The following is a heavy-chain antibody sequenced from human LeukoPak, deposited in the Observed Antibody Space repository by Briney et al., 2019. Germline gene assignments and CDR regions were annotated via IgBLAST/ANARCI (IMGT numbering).Heavy chain of an antibody. Sequence: GGSLTLSCAASAFTFNNYWMNWVRQAPGKGLEWVANIKQDGSEKYYVDSVKGRFNISRDNARNSLYLQMNSLRAEDTAVYYCTRDRVTTSSWPRVEYYYMDVWGKGTTVTISS. V-gene: IGHV3-7*01. CDR1: AFTFNNYW. CDR2: IKQDGSEK. J-gene: IGHJ6*03. CDR3: TRDRVTTSSWPRVEYYYMDV. D-gene: IGHD4-11*01.